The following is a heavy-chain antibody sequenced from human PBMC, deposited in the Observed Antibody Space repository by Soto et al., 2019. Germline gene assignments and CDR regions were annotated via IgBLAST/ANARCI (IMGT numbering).Heavy chain of an antibody. CDR1: GYTFTSYY. CDR3: ARDAPHCSGGSCYPGGLDY. Sequence: VASVKVSCKASGYTFTSYYMHWVRQAPGQGLEWMGIINPSGGSTSYAQKFQGRVTMTRDTSTSTVYMELSSLRSEDTAVYYCARDAPHCSGGSCYPGGLDYWGQGTLVTVSS. V-gene: IGHV1-46*01. D-gene: IGHD2-15*01. CDR2: INPSGGST. J-gene: IGHJ4*02.